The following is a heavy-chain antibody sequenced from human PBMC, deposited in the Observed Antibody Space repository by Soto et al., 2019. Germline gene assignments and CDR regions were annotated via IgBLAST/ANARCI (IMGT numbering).Heavy chain of an antibody. CDR3: ARDGSNSSLSDDDFDI. CDR1: GFTFSSYG. J-gene: IGHJ3*02. Sequence: SLRLSCEASGFTFSSYGMHWVRQAPGKGLEWVAVIWYDGSNKYYADSVKGRFTISRDNSKNTLYPQMNSLRAEDTAVYYCARDGSNSSLSDDDFDIWGAGTMVTV. V-gene: IGHV3-33*01. D-gene: IGHD2-2*01. CDR2: IWYDGSNK.